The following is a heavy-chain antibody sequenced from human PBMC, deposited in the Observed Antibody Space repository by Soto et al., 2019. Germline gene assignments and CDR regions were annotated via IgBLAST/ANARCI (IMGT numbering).Heavy chain of an antibody. CDR1: GGSFSGYY. CDR2: INHSGST. J-gene: IGHJ5*02. CDR3: ARGVLWFGPRFDP. D-gene: IGHD3-10*01. Sequence: QVQLQQWGAGLLKPSETLSLTCAVYGGSFSGYYWSWIRQPPGKGLEWIGEINHSGSTNYNPSLKSRVTISVDTSKNQFSLKLSSVTAADTAVYYCARGVLWFGPRFDPWGQGTLVTVSS. V-gene: IGHV4-34*01.